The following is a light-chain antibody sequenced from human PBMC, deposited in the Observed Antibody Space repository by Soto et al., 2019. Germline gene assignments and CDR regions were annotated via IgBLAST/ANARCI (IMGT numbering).Light chain of an antibody. V-gene: IGKV3-15*01. Sequence: IEMTLYTATLSVSPEESATLSCSASQSVSSDLAWYQQKPGQAPRLLIYGASTRAAGIPASFSGSGSGTEFTLTIRRLQSEDFPVYYCQQYTNWPPWMFGPGTKVDIK. CDR3: QQYTNWPPWM. CDR1: QSVSSD. J-gene: IGKJ3*01. CDR2: GAS.